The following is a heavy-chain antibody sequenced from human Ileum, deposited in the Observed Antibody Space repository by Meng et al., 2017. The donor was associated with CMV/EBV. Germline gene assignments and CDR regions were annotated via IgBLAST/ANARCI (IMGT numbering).Heavy chain of an antibody. CDR1: GDSVSSANYF. V-gene: IGHV4-30-4*08. CDR3: ATRVPNSVNFYAVFDY. J-gene: IGHJ4*02. Sequence: QVQLQESRPGLVESSQTLPRTCTVSGDSVSSANYFWSWIRQTPGMGLEWIGYISYSGSAYYDPSLKSRITISLDTSKNQLSLRLTSVSAADSAVYYCATRVPNSVNFYAVFDYWGQGTLVHRLL. CDR2: ISYSGSA. D-gene: IGHD2/OR15-2a*01.